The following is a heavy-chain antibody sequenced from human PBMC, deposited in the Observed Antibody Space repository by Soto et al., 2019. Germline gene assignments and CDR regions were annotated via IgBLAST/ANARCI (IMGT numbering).Heavy chain of an antibody. V-gene: IGHV3-23*01. CDR1: GFTFSSYA. Sequence: EVQLLESGGGLVQPGGSLRLSCAASGFTFSSYAMSWVRQAPGKGLEWVSAISGSGGSTYYADSVKGRFTISRDNSKNTLYLQMNSLRAEDTAVYYCAKDLGDCISTSCYYYGMDVWGQGTTVTVSS. D-gene: IGHD2-2*01. J-gene: IGHJ6*02. CDR3: AKDLGDCISTSCYYYGMDV. CDR2: ISGSGGST.